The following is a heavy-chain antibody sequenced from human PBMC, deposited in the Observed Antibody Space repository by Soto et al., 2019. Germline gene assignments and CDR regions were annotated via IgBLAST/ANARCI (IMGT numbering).Heavy chain of an antibody. J-gene: IGHJ5*02. CDR1: GFTVSSNY. V-gene: IGHV3-53*01. Sequence: GGSLRLSCAASGFTVSSNYMSWVRQAPGKGLEWVSVIGSGGSTYYADSVKGRFTISRDNSKNTLYLQMNSLRAEDTAVYYCANTKGPNWFDPWGQGTLVTVSS. CDR3: ANTKGPNWFDP. CDR2: IGSGGST. D-gene: IGHD3-3*01.